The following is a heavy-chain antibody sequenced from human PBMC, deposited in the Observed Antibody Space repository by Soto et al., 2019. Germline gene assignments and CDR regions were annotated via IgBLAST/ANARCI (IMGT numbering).Heavy chain of an antibody. Sequence: XSVKVSLNASGYTFTSYGINLVRQAPGQGLEWMGWISAYNGNTNYAQKLQGRVTMTTDTSTSTAYMEMRSLRSDDTAVYYCARDGDGFDPWGQGTLVTVSS. V-gene: IGHV1-18*01. CDR2: ISAYNGNT. D-gene: IGHD7-27*01. CDR1: GYTFTSYG. CDR3: ARDGDGFDP. J-gene: IGHJ5*02.